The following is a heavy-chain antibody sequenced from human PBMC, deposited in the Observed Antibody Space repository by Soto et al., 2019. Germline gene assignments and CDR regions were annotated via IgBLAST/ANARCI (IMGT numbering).Heavy chain of an antibody. V-gene: IGHV1-69*01. CDR2: IIPICGTA. CDR3: ARVGGWGGACSPRDIPWFDP. D-gene: IGHD2-21*02. J-gene: IGHJ5*02. Sequence: QVQLVQSGAEVKKPGSSVKVSCKASGGTFSSYAISWVRQAPGQGLEWMGGIIPICGTANYAQKFQGRVTITADESTSTGYMELSSLIAEDTAVYYCARVGGWGGACSPRDIPWFDPCGKGSLVAVSS. CDR1: GGTFSSYA.